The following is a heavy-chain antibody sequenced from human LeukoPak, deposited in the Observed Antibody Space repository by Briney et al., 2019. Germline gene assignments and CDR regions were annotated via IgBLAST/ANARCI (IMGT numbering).Heavy chain of an antibody. CDR1: GGSISSYY. D-gene: IGHD2-21*02. V-gene: IGHV4-59*01. J-gene: IGHJ4*02. CDR2: IYYSGST. Sequence: SETLSLTCTVSGGSISSYYWSWIRQPPGKGLEWIGYIYYSGSTNYNPSLKSRVTISVDTSKNQFSLKLSSVTAADTAVYYCARDYGEVTFDYWGQGTLVTVSS. CDR3: ARDYGEVTFDY.